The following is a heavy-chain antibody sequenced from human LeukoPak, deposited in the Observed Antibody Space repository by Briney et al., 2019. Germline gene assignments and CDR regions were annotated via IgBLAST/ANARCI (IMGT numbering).Heavy chain of an antibody. Sequence: SETLSLTCTASGGSISSYYWSWIRQPPGKGLEWIGYIYYSGSTNYNPSPKSRVTISVDTSKNQFSLKLSSVTAADTAVYYCARHSNYGSGSYYRYWFDPWGQGTLVTVSS. CDR2: IYYSGST. J-gene: IGHJ5*02. V-gene: IGHV4-59*08. CDR3: ARHSNYGSGSYYRYWFDP. D-gene: IGHD3-10*01. CDR1: GGSISSYY.